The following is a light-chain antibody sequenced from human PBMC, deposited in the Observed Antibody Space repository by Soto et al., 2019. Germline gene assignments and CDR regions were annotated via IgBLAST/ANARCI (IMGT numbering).Light chain of an antibody. V-gene: IGKV3-15*01. Sequence: EIVMTQSPATLSVSPGERATLHCRASQSVSSNLGWYQHKPGQAPRLLIYGASTRATGIPARFSGSGSGTVFTLTISGLQSEDFAVYYCQQYNDWPPGYTFGQGTKVEIK. CDR2: GAS. J-gene: IGKJ2*01. CDR1: QSVSSN. CDR3: QQYNDWPPGYT.